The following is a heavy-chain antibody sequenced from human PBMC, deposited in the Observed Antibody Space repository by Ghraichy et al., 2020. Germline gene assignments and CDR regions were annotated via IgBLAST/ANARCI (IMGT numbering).Heavy chain of an antibody. V-gene: IGHV4-39*01. Sequence: SQTLSLTCTVSGGSISSSSYYWGWIRQPPGKGLEWIGSIYYSGSTYYNPSLKSRVTISVDTSKNQFSLKLSSVTAADTAVYYCASPSFTTNHCGGDCYSYYFDYWGQGTLVTVSS. D-gene: IGHD2-21*02. J-gene: IGHJ4*02. CDR1: GGSISSSSYY. CDR2: IYYSGST. CDR3: ASPSFTTNHCGGDCYSYYFDY.